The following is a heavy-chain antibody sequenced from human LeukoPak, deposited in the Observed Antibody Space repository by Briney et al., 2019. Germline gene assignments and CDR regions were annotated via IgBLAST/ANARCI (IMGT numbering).Heavy chain of an antibody. Sequence: RTGGSLRLSCAASGFTFSSYAMSWVRQSPGKGLEWVALIWYDGSKEDYADSVKGRFTISRDNSKSTLFLQMTVLRDEDTALYYCVRDPAPYYYGSGTFDSWGQGTQVTVSS. CDR3: VRDPAPYYYGSGTFDS. J-gene: IGHJ4*02. V-gene: IGHV3-33*08. CDR1: GFTFSSYA. D-gene: IGHD3-10*01. CDR2: IWYDGSKE.